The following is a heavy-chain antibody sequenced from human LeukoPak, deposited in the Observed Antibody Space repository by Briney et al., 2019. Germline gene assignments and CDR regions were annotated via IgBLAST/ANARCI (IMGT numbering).Heavy chain of an antibody. D-gene: IGHD3-10*02. Sequence: EGSLRLSCAASGFTVSSNYMSWVRQAPGKGLEWVSVIYSGGSTYYADSVKGRFTISRDNAKNSLYLQMNSLRAEDTAVYYCTELGITMIGGVWGKGTTVTISS. CDR3: TELGITMIGGV. V-gene: IGHV3-53*01. J-gene: IGHJ6*04. CDR1: GFTVSSNY. CDR2: IYSGGST.